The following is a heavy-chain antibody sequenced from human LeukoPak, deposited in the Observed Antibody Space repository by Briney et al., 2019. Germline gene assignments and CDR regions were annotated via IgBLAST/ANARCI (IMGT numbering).Heavy chain of an antibody. CDR3: ARDLSLLHYDSSGSNWFDP. V-gene: IGHV1-46*01. Sequence: ASVKVSCKASGYTFTSYYKHWVRQAPGQVLEWMGIVNPSGGSTSYAQKFQGRVTMTRDTSTSTVYMELSSLRSEDTAVYYCARDLSLLHYDSSGSNWFDPWGQGTLVTVSS. J-gene: IGHJ5*02. CDR1: GYTFTSYY. D-gene: IGHD3-22*01. CDR2: VNPSGGST.